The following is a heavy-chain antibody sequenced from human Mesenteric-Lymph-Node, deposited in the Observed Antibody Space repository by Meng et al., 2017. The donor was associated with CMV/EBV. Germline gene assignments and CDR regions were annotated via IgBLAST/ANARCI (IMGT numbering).Heavy chain of an antibody. V-gene: IGHV3-23*01. CDR1: GFTFSSYA. Sequence: GSSLKISCAASGFTFSSYAMNWVRQAPGKGLEWVSAMSGTGGSTYYADSVKGRFTISRDNFKNTLYLQMNSLRAEDTAVYYCAKGGYSSSWYVDYWGQGTLVTVSS. CDR2: MSGTGGST. CDR3: AKGGYSSSWYVDY. J-gene: IGHJ4*02. D-gene: IGHD6-13*01.